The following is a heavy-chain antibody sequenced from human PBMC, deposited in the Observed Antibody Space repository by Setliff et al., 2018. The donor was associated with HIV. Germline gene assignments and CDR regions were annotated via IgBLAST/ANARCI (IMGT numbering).Heavy chain of an antibody. Sequence: RASVKVSCKASGYSFTNYDIHWVRQAAGQGLEWMGWMNPNTGDTGYAPKVQGRVSMTRDTSISTAYMALSSLRSEDTAVYYCARRPCDRASCSFDFWGQGTLVTVSS. V-gene: IGHV1-8*02. CDR1: GYSFTNYD. CDR3: ARRPCDRASCSFDF. J-gene: IGHJ4*02. D-gene: IGHD2-2*01. CDR2: MNPNTGDT.